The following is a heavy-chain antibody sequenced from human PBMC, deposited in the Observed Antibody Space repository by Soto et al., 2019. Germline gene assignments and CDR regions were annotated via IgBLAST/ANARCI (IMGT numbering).Heavy chain of an antibody. CDR1: GGTFNTYA. V-gene: IGHV1-69*19. J-gene: IGHJ4*02. CDR2: IFPMFDVP. CDR3: ARSVGSGGVIGGFDY. Sequence: QVQLVQSGPEMKKPGSAVKVSCKAPGGTFNTYAMNWVRQVPGQGLEWMGGIFPMFDVPRYAQKFQGRVTITLDESSTTAYMDLSSLRFDDTAVYYCARSVGSGGVIGGFDYWGQGTLVSV. D-gene: IGHD3-16*02.